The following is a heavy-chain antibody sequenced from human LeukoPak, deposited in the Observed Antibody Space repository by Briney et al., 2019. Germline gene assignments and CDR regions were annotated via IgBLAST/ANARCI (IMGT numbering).Heavy chain of an antibody. J-gene: IGHJ5*02. V-gene: IGHV3-48*01. CDR2: ISSSSSTI. CDR3: ARDNGYSYENWFDP. D-gene: IGHD5-18*01. Sequence: GGSLRLSCEASGFTFSSYSMNWVRQAPGKGLEWVSYISSSSSTIYYADSVKGRFTISRDNAKNSLYLQMNSLRAEDTAVYYCARDNGYSYENWFDPWGQGTLVTVSS. CDR1: GFTFSSYS.